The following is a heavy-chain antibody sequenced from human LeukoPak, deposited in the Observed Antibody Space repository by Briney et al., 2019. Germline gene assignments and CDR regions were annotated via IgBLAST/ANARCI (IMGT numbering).Heavy chain of an antibody. D-gene: IGHD3-22*01. V-gene: IGHV3-49*04. CDR3: TRSTPYYYDSSGYYQNFVY. J-gene: IGHJ4*02. CDR1: GFTFGDYA. Sequence: GGSLRLSCTGSGFTFGDYAMSWVRQAPGKGLEWVGFIRSKAYGGTTEYAASVKGRFTILRDDSKSIAYLQMNSLKTEDTAVYYCTRSTPYYYDSSGYYQNFVYWGQGTLVTVSS. CDR2: IRSKAYGGTT.